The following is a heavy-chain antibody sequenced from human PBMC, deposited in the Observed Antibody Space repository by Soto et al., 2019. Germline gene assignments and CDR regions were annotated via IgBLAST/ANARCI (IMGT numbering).Heavy chain of an antibody. CDR3: ARGEEYQLPLDV. J-gene: IGHJ6*02. D-gene: IGHD2-2*01. CDR2: IIPIFGTA. Sequence: GASVKVSWKACGGAFSSYASRWVRQAPGQGLEWMGGIIPIFGTANYAQKFQGRVTITADESTSTAYMELSSLRSEVTAVYYCARGEEYQLPLDVWGQGTTVTVSS. V-gene: IGHV1-69*13. CDR1: GGAFSSYA.